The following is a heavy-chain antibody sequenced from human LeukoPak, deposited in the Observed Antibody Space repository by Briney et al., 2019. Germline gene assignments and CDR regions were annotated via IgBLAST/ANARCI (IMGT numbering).Heavy chain of an antibody. J-gene: IGHJ5*02. CDR2: IYSGGST. D-gene: IGHD3-9*01. CDR1: GFSVTNNY. Sequence: PGGSLRLSCAVSGFSVTNNYMSWVRQAPGKGLEWVSVIYSGGSTYYADSVKGRFTISRDNSKNTLYLQMNSLRAEDTAMYYCARTGYANNWFDPWGQGTLVTVSS. CDR3: ARTGYANNWFDP. V-gene: IGHV3-53*01.